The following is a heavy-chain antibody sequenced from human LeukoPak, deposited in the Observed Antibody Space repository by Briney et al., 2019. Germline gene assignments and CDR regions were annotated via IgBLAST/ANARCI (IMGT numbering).Heavy chain of an antibody. V-gene: IGHV3-30*03. J-gene: IGHJ4*02. D-gene: IGHD3-22*01. CDR2: AYGDGTDK. Sequence: PGGSLRLSCAASGFTFNRYGMHWVRQAPGKGLEWVAVAYGDGTDKYYADSVKGRFTISRDNSKNTLYLQMNSLRAEDTAVYYCARDLGPGLSHYDSSGNYWGQGTLVTVSS. CDR1: GFTFNRYG. CDR3: ARDLGPGLSHYDSSGNY.